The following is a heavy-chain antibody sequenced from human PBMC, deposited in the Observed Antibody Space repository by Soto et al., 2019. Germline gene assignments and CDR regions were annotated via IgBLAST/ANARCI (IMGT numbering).Heavy chain of an antibody. CDR3: VKNLGYGSGGSCYSEAFDI. V-gene: IGHV3-64D*06. Sequence: GGSLRLSCSASGFTFSSYAMHWVRQAPGKGLEYVSAISSNGGSTYYADSVKGRFTISRDNSKNTLYLQMSSLRAEDTAVYYCVKNLGYGSGGSCYSEAFDIWGQGTMVTVSS. J-gene: IGHJ3*02. CDR1: GFTFSSYA. D-gene: IGHD2-15*01. CDR2: ISSNGGST.